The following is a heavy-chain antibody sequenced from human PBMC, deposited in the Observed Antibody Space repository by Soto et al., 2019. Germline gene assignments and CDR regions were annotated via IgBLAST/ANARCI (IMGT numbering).Heavy chain of an antibody. CDR3: AKEVQVGWYFDL. CDR2: ISSTTGTI. J-gene: IGHJ2*01. V-gene: IGHV3-11*04. CDR1: GFTFSDYY. Sequence: PGGSLTLSCAASGFTFSDYYMTWIRQAPGKGLEWVSYISSTTGTIYYADSVKGRFTISRDNSKNTLYLQMNSLRAEDTAVYYCAKEVQVGWYFDLWGRGTLVTVSS.